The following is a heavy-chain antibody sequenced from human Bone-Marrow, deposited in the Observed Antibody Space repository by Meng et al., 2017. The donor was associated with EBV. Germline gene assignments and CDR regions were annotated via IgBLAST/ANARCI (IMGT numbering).Heavy chain of an antibody. J-gene: IGHJ5*02. CDR2: IPSDASHNK. Sequence: GRWVGPAGGVVQPGRSLRLSCAASGFIFSGYGFHWVRQAPGKGPEWVAIIPSDASHNKYYADSVKGRFTISRDNSKNTLYLQMNSLKIEDTAVYYCAKDLSGRFDPWGQGTLVTVSS. D-gene: IGHD1-14*01. V-gene: IGHV3-30*18. CDR3: AKDLSGRFDP. CDR1: GFIFSGYG.